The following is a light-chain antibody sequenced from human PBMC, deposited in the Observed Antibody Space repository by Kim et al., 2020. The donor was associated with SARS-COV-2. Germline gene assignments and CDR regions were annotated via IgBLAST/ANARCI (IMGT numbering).Light chain of an antibody. J-gene: IGKJ1*01. CDR3: QQYSGTWT. CDR2: TAS. Sequence: LSPGDRATLSCRASQTIRCDYLSWYQQKPGQAPRLLIYTASTRAAGIPDRFSGSGSGTDFTLTISRLEPEDFAMYYCQQYSGTWTFGQGTKVDIK. CDR1: QTIRCDY. V-gene: IGKV3-20*01.